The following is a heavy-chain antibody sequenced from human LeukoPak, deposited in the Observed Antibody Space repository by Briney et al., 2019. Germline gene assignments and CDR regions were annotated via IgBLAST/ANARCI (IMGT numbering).Heavy chain of an antibody. CDR3: ARRRDYLSHFDY. CDR2: IYTSGST. J-gene: IGHJ4*02. V-gene: IGHV4-61*02. Sequence: SQTLSLTCTVSGGSISSGSYYWSWIRQPAGKGLEWIGRIYTSGSTNYNPSLKSRVTISVDTSKNQFSLKLNSVTAADTAVYYCARRRDYLSHFDYWGQGTLVTVSS. D-gene: IGHD4-11*01. CDR1: GGSISSGSYY.